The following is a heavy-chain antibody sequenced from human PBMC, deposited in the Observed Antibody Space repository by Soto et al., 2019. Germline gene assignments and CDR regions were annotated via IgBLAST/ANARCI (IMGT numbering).Heavy chain of an antibody. CDR1: GGTFSTYS. Sequence: KVSCKTSGGTFSTYSIVWVRQAPGEGLEWMGGIIPIFGTANYAQKFQDRVTITADKSTNTAFMELSSLKSEDTAMYYCASSSGNNYGVGTNYYFDYWGQGTLVTVSS. CDR3: ASSSGNNYGVGTNYYFDY. D-gene: IGHD1-26*01. CDR2: IIPIFGTA. J-gene: IGHJ4*02. V-gene: IGHV1-69*06.